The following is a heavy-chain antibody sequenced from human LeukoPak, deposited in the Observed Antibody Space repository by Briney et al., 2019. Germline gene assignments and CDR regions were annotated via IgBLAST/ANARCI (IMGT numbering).Heavy chain of an antibody. J-gene: IGHJ4*02. CDR1: GFTFSSYG. CDR2: IRYDGSNK. V-gene: IGHV3-30*02. D-gene: IGHD2-15*01. Sequence: GGSLRLSCAASGFTFSSYGMHWVRQAPGKGLEWVAFIRYDGSNKYYADSVKGRFTISRDNSKDTLYLQMNSLRAEDTAVYYCAKAPSGGSWRFDYWGQGTLVTVSS. CDR3: AKAPSGGSWRFDY.